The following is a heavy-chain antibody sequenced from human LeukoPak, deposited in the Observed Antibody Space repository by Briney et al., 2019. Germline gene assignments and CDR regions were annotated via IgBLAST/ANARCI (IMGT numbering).Heavy chain of an antibody. CDR2: ISGSGGST. Sequence: GGSLRLSCAASGFTFSSYAMSWVRQAPGKGLEWVSAISGSGGSTYYADSVKGRFTISRDNSKNTLYLQMNSMRAEDTAVYYCAKHSIAAAGKGAIDYWGQGTLVTVSS. D-gene: IGHD6-13*01. V-gene: IGHV3-23*01. CDR3: AKHSIAAAGKGAIDY. CDR1: GFTFSSYA. J-gene: IGHJ4*02.